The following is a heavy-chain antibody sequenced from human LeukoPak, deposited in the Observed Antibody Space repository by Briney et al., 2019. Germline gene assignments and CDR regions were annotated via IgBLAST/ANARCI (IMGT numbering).Heavy chain of an antibody. J-gene: IGHJ6*02. Sequence: GGSLRLSCAASGFTFDDYAMHWVRQAPGKGLEWVSGISWHSDRIGYAGSVKGRFTISRDNAKNSLYLQMNSLKPEDTALYYCVRDLRMEGYYGMEVWGQGTTVTVSS. CDR3: VRDLRMEGYYGMEV. V-gene: IGHV3-9*01. CDR1: GFTFDDYA. CDR2: ISWHSDRI. D-gene: IGHD1-1*01.